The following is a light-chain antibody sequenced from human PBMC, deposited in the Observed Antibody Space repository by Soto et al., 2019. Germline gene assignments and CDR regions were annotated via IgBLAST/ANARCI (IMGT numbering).Light chain of an antibody. CDR1: QGISSY. CDR2: AAS. V-gene: IGKV1-9*01. CDR3: QQLNSYPIT. Sequence: DIQLTQSPSFRAASVGDRVTITCRASQGISSYLAWYQQKPEKAPKLLIYAASTLQSGVPSRFSGSGSGTEFTLTISSLQPEDFATYYCQQLNSYPITFGQGRRLEIK. J-gene: IGKJ5*01.